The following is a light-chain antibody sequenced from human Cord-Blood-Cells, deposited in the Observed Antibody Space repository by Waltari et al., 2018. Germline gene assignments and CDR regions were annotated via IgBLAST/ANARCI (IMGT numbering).Light chain of an antibody. V-gene: IGLV2-14*01. Sequence: QSALTQPASVSGSPGQSITISCTGTSSDVGGYNYVPWYQQHPGKAPKLMIYEVSTRPSGVSNRFSGSKSGNTASLTISGLQAEDEADYYCSSYTSSSTLVFGGGTKLTVL. J-gene: IGLJ2*01. CDR3: SSYTSSSTLV. CDR2: EVS. CDR1: SSDVGGYNY.